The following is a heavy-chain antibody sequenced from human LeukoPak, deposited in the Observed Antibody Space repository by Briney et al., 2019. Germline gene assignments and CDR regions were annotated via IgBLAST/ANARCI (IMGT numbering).Heavy chain of an antibody. V-gene: IGHV4-59*01. CDR3: ARDGAGVSGSDAFDI. D-gene: IGHD6-19*01. Sequence: PSETLSLTCTVSGGSISSYYWSWIRQPPGKGLEWIGYIYYSGSTNYNPSLKSRVTISVDTSKNQFSLKLSSVTAADTAVYYCARDGAGVSGSDAFDIWGQGTMVTVSS. CDR1: GGSISSYY. J-gene: IGHJ3*02. CDR2: IYYSGST.